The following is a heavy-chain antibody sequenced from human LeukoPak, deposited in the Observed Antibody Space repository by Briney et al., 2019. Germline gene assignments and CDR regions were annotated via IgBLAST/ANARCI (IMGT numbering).Heavy chain of an antibody. CDR1: GGPITSYY. D-gene: IGHD3-10*01. CDR3: ARGQTGVNFYYGLDV. CDR2: IYTSGST. Sequence: SETLSLTCTVSGGPITSYYGSWIRQPAGRGLEWIGRIYTSGSTNYNPSLKSRVTMSIHTSRNQFSLKLSSVTAADTAMYYCARGQTGVNFYYGLDVWGQGTTVTVSS. J-gene: IGHJ6*02. V-gene: IGHV4-4*07.